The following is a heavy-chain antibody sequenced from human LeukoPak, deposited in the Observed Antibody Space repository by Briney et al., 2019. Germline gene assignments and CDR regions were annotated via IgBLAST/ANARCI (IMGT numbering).Heavy chain of an antibody. J-gene: IGHJ4*02. Sequence: PGGSLRLSCAASGFTFSSYSMTWVRQAPGKGLEWLSALTASGDYTNYADSVKGRFTISRDDSRNTLYLQMDSLRAEDTAVYYCARDHNGPYTFDYWGQGTLVTVSS. V-gene: IGHV3-23*01. CDR2: LTASGDYT. CDR3: ARDHNGPYTFDY. CDR1: GFTFSSYS. D-gene: IGHD2-2*02.